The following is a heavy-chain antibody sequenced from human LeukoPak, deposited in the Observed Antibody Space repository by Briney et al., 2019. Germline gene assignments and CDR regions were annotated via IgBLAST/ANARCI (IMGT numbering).Heavy chain of an antibody. D-gene: IGHD3-10*01. CDR2: IRFDGSTK. J-gene: IGHJ4*02. Sequence: GGSLRLSCATSGFTFSNYGMHWVRQAPGKGLEWVAFIRFDGSTKYYADSVKGRFTISRDNSKNTLYLQMNSLRVEDTAVYYCAKVRFGVTARYYFDYWGQGTLVTVSS. V-gene: IGHV3-30*02. CDR1: GFTFSNYG. CDR3: AKVRFGVTARYYFDY.